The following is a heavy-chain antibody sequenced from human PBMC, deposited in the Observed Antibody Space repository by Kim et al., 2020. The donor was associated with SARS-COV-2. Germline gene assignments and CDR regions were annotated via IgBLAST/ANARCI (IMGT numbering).Heavy chain of an antibody. D-gene: IGHD6-13*01. V-gene: IGHV3-9*01. CDR1: GFTFDDYA. CDR2: ISWNSGSI. CDR3: AKDFYDSSSWYWDAFDI. Sequence: GGSLRLSCAASGFTFDDYAMHWVRQAPGKGLEWVSGISWNSGSIGYADSVKGRFTISRDNAKNSLYLQMNSLRAEDTSLYYCAKDFYDSSSWYWDAFDIWGQGKMVTVSS. J-gene: IGHJ3*02.